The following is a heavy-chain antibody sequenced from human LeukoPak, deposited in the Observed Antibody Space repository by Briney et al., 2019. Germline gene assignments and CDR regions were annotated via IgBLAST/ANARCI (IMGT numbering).Heavy chain of an antibody. Sequence: PGGSLRLSCAVSGLTFNSYWMSWVRQAPGKGLEWVANIKQDGSEKFYVDSVKGRFTISRDNAKNSLYLQMNSLRAEDTAVFYCARGRYCSGGGCHYVDYWGQGTLVTVSS. V-gene: IGHV3-7*01. J-gene: IGHJ4*02. CDR3: ARGRYCSGGGCHYVDY. CDR2: IKQDGSEK. CDR1: GLTFNSYW. D-gene: IGHD2-15*01.